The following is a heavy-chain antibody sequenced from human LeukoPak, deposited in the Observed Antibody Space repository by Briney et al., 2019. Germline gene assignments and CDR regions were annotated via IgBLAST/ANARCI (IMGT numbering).Heavy chain of an antibody. CDR2: ISYDGSNK. CDR1: GFTFSSYG. V-gene: IGHV3-30*18. D-gene: IGHD2-2*01. CDR3: AKVRYPYCSSTSCYGLDY. Sequence: GGSLRLSCAASGFTFSSYGMHWVRQTPGKGLEWVAVISYDGSNKYYADSVKGRFAISRDNSKNTLYLQMNNLRAEDTAVYYCAKVRYPYCSSTSCYGLDYWGQGTLVTVSS. J-gene: IGHJ4*02.